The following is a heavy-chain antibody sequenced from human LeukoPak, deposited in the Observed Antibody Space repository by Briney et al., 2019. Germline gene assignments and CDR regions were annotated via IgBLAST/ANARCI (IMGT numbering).Heavy chain of an antibody. CDR3: ARDLYYCYYMDV. Sequence: SQTLSLTCTVSGDSISSVNYYWSWILQPAGKGLEWIGRIYTSGSTNYNPSLKSRLTISVDASKNQFALKLSSVTAADTAVYYCARDLYYCYYMDVWAKGTSVTVSS. V-gene: IGHV4-61*02. J-gene: IGHJ6*03. CDR2: IYTSGST. CDR1: GDSISSVNYY.